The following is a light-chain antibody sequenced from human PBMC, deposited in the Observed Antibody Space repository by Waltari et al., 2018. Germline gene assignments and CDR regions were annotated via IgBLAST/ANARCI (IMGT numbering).Light chain of an antibody. CDR2: AAS. Sequence: DIQMTQYPSSLSASVGDRVTISCRASQNIRTYLNWYQQKLGKAHKVLIYAASTLLSGVPSRFSGSGSGTDFTLTITSLQPEDFGTYYCQQSYSTPRSFGGGTKVEVK. V-gene: IGKV1-39*01. CDR3: QQSYSTPRS. CDR1: QNIRTY. J-gene: IGKJ4*01.